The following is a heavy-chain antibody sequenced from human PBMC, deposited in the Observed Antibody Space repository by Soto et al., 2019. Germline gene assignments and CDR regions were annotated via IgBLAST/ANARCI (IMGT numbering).Heavy chain of an antibody. CDR1: GFTVSSNY. Sequence: GSLRLSCAASGFTVSSNYMSWVRQAPGKGLEWVSVIYSGGSTYYADSVKGRFTISRDNSKNTLYLQMNSLRAEDTAVYYCARDLFGVAYDAFDIWGQGTMVTVSS. D-gene: IGHD3-3*01. V-gene: IGHV3-53*01. J-gene: IGHJ3*02. CDR3: ARDLFGVAYDAFDI. CDR2: IYSGGST.